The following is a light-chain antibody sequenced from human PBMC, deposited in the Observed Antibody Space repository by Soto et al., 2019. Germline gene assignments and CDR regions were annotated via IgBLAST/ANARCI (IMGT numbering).Light chain of an antibody. CDR1: QSVSNN. V-gene: IGKV3-11*01. CDR3: QQRSNWPRT. Sequence: IVLTQSPATLSLSPGERATLSCRASQSVSNNLGWYQQKPGQAPRLLIYDASNRATDIPARFSGSGSGTDFTLTINSLEPEDFAVYYCQQRSNWPRTFGQGTKVDIK. J-gene: IGKJ2*01. CDR2: DAS.